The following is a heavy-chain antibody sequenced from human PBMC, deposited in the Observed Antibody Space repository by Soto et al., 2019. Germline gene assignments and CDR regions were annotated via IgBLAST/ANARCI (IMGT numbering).Heavy chain of an antibody. D-gene: IGHD2-15*01. J-gene: IGHJ5*02. CDR2: ISGSGGST. Sequence: PGGSLRLSCAASGFTFSSYAISLVRQAPGKGLEWVSAISGSGGSTYYADSVKGRFTISRDNSKNTLYLQMNSLRAEDTAVYYCAKGQAAATRGQNWFAPWGQGTLVTVSS. V-gene: IGHV3-23*01. CDR3: AKGQAAATRGQNWFAP. CDR1: GFTFSSYA.